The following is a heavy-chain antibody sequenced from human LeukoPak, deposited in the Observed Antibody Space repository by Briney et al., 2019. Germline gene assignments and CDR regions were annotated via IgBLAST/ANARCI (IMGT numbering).Heavy chain of an antibody. J-gene: IGHJ6*03. CDR1: GGSISIYY. D-gene: IGHD1-26*01. Sequence: SETLSLTCTVSGGSISIYYWSWIRQPPGKGLEWIGYIYDSGSTNYNPSLKSRVTISVDASKNQFSLRLSSVTAADTAVYYCASGSYSFYYMDVWGKGTTVTVSS. V-gene: IGHV4-59*01. CDR3: ASGSYSFYYMDV. CDR2: IYDSGST.